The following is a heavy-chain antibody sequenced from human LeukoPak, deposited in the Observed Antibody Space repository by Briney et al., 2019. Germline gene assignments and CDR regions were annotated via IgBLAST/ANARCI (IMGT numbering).Heavy chain of an antibody. J-gene: IGHJ4*02. D-gene: IGHD5-18*01. CDR3: ARGKRGYSYGFDY. CDR1: GFTLSSYW. V-gene: IGHV3-74*01. CDR2: INSDGSST. Sequence: PGGSLRLSCAASGFTLSSYWMHWVRQAPGKGLVWVSRINSDGSSTSYADSVKGRFTISRDNAKNTLYLQMNSLRAEDTAVYYCARGKRGYSYGFDYSGQGTLVTVSS.